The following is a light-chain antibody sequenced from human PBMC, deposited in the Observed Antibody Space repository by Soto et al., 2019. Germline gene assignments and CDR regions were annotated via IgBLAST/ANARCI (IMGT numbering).Light chain of an antibody. V-gene: IGLV1-40*01. CDR3: QSYDSSLSGSGV. Sequence: QPVLTQPLSVSGAPGQRVTISCSGSSSNIGAGYDVHWYQQLPGTAPKLLISANNIRPSGVPDRFSGSKSGTSASLAITGLQAEDEADYYCQSYDSSLSGSGVFGGGTKLTVL. CDR2: ANN. J-gene: IGLJ3*02. CDR1: SSNIGAGYD.